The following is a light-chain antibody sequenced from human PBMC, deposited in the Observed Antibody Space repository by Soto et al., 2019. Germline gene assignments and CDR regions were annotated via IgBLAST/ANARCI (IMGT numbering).Light chain of an antibody. Sequence: EIVLTQSPATLSLSPGERATLSCRASQSVSSYLAWYQQKPGQAPRLLIYDASNRATGIPVRFSGSGSGTDFTLTISSPEPEDFAVYYCQQRSNWPPTFGQGTKVEIK. CDR1: QSVSSY. V-gene: IGKV3-11*01. CDR2: DAS. CDR3: QQRSNWPPT. J-gene: IGKJ1*01.